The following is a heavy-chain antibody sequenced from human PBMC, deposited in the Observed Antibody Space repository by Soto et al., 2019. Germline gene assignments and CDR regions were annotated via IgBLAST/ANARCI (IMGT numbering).Heavy chain of an antibody. J-gene: IGHJ3*02. Sequence: SETLSLTCAIYGASLGGFHWTWLRQAPGKGLEWIGELIHGGSTNYNPSLKSQVSFSLDTSKNQFSLHLMPVTAADTAVYYCARSPLGYDYVRQTWREVGDSFDIWGRGTMVTVSS. CDR2: LIHGGST. D-gene: IGHD3-16*01. CDR1: GASLGGFH. CDR3: ARSPLGYDYVRQTWREVGDSFDI. V-gene: IGHV4-34*12.